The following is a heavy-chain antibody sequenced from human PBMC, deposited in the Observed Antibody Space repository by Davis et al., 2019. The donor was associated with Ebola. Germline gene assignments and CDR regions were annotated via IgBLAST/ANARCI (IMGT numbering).Heavy chain of an antibody. CDR3: ARGGGMDV. V-gene: IGHV1-18*04. J-gene: IGHJ6*02. Sequence: AASVKVSCKASGYTFTSYGISWVRQAPGQGLEWMGWSAYNGNTNYAQKFQGRVTITADKSTSTAFMELSSLRSEDTAVYYCARGGGMDVWGQGTTVTVSS. CDR2: SAYNGNT. CDR1: GYTFTSYG.